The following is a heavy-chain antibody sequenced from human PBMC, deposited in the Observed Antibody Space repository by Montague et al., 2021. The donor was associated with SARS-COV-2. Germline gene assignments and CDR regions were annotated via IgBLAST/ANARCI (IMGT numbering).Heavy chain of an antibody. V-gene: IGHV4-4*07. D-gene: IGHD6-6*01. J-gene: IGHJ4*02. Sequence: SETLSLTCAVSGGSITGFSWSWVRQPAGKGLEWMGCVTTSGTTNYSHSPMSRVTMTVDTSKNQFSLNLNSVTAADTAIYDCARTPTRPLSLDSWGQGTLVTVSS. CDR2: VTTSGTT. CDR3: ARTPTRPLSLDS. CDR1: GGSITGFS.